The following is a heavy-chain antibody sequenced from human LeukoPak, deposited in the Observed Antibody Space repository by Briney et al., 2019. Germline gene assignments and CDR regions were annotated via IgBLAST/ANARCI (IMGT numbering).Heavy chain of an antibody. V-gene: IGHV1-18*01. CDR1: GYTFTSYG. J-gene: IGHJ4*02. CDR2: ISAYNGNT. CDR3: ARVASYDSSGYGQYYFDY. Sequence: ASVKVSCKASGYTFTSYGISWVRQAPGQGLEWMGWISAYNGNTNYAQKLQGRVTMTTDTSTSTAYMELRSLRSDDTAVYYCARVASYDSSGYGQYYFDYWGQGTLVTVSS. D-gene: IGHD3-22*01.